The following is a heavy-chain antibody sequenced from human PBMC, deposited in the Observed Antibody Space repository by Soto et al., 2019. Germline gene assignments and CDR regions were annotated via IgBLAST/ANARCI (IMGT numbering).Heavy chain of an antibody. CDR3: ARDRYYGSGNYYYFYYGMDV. J-gene: IGHJ6*02. D-gene: IGHD3-10*01. V-gene: IGHV4-30-4*01. CDR2: IYYSGST. CDR1: GDSTSSGDYY. Sequence: SETLSLTCTVSGDSTSSGDYYWSWIRQPPGKGLEWIGNIYYSGSTYYNPSLRSRGTISLDTSKNQFSLKLSSVTAADTAVYYCARDRYYGSGNYYYFYYGMDVWGQGTTVTVSS.